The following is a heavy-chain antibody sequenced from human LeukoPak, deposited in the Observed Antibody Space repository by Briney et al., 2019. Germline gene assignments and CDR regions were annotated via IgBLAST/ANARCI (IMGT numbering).Heavy chain of an antibody. Sequence: SETLSLNCTVSGGSVSSGSYYWSWIRQPPGKGLEWIGYIYYRGSTNYNPSLKSRVTISVDTSKNQFSLKLSSVTAADTAVYYCARDRNRLYGMDVWGKGTTVTVSS. CDR1: GGSVSSGSYY. D-gene: IGHD1-14*01. CDR3: ARDRNRLYGMDV. J-gene: IGHJ6*04. CDR2: IYYRGST. V-gene: IGHV4-61*01.